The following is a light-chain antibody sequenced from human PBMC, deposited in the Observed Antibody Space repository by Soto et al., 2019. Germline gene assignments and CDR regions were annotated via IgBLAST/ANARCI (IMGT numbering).Light chain of an antibody. CDR1: QTISSW. CDR3: QQYNSWPPVT. CDR2: KAS. Sequence: DIQMTQSPSTLSGSVGDRVTITCRASQTISSWLAWYQQKPGKAPKLLIYKASTLKSGVPSRFSGSGSGTEFTLTISSLQSEDFALYYCQQYNSWPPVTFGGGTKVDIK. J-gene: IGKJ4*01. V-gene: IGKV1-5*03.